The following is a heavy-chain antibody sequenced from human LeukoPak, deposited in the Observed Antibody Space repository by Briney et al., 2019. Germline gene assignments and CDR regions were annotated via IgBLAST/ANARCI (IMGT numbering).Heavy chain of an antibody. V-gene: IGHV1-2*02. CDR3: ARGRGNDGYYYYYMDV. Sequence: ASVKVSCKASGYTFTGYYMHWVRQAPGQGLEWMGWINPNSGGTNYAQKFQGRVTMTRDTSISTAYMELSRLRSDDTAVYYCARGRGNDGYYYYYMDVWGKGTTVTISS. J-gene: IGHJ6*03. CDR1: GYTFTGYY. CDR2: INPNSGGT. D-gene: IGHD1-1*01.